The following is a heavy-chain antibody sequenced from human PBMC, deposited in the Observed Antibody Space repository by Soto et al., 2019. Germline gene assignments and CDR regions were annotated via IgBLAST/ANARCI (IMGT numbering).Heavy chain of an antibody. V-gene: IGHV1-8*01. CDR3: ARGFSSSWYIGKDYYGMDV. CDR1: GYTFTSYD. D-gene: IGHD6-13*01. J-gene: IGHJ6*02. CDR2: MNPNSGNT. Sequence: ASVKVSCKASGYTFTSYDINWVRQATGQGLEWMGWMNPNSGNTGYAQKFQGRVTMTRNTSISTAYMELSSLRSEDTAVYYCARGFSSSWYIGKDYYGMDVWGQGTTVTISS.